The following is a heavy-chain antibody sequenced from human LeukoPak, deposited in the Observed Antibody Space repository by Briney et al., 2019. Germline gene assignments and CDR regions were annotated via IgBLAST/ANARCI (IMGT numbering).Heavy chain of an antibody. CDR1: GGSISSYY. D-gene: IGHD3-22*01. Sequence: PSETLSLTCTVSGGSISSYYWSWIRQPAGKGLEWIGRIYTSGSTNYNPSLKSRVTMSVDTSKNQFSLKLNSVTAADTAVYYCARTHYYDSSGYYQRGPVWFDPWGQGTLVTVSS. CDR3: ARTHYYDSSGYYQRGPVWFDP. V-gene: IGHV4-4*07. CDR2: IYTSGST. J-gene: IGHJ5*02.